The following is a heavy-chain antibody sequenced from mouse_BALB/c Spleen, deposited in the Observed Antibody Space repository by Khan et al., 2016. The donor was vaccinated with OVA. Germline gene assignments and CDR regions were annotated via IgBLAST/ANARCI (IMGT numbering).Heavy chain of an antibody. Sequence: VQLKESGPSLVKPSQTLSLTCSVTGDSITSGYWNWIRKFPGNKLEYMGYISYSGSTYYNPSLKSRISITRDTSTNQHYLQLNSMTTEDSATYYCAGTSYYGNYYFDYWGQGTTLTVSS. V-gene: IGHV3-8*02. J-gene: IGHJ2*01. D-gene: IGHD2-10*01. CDR3: AGTSYYGNYYFDY. CDR2: ISYSGST. CDR1: GDSITSGY.